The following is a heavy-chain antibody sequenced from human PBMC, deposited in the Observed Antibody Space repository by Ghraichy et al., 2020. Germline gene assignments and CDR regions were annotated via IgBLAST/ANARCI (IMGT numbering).Heavy chain of an antibody. D-gene: IGHD3-10*01. CDR3: ARGESGMFDAFDI. Sequence: SETLSLTCIVSCGSISDYYWSWIRQPPGKGLEWIGYIDYTGSANYNPSLKGRLTMSVDTSKNQFSLKLTSVTAADTALYYCARGESGMFDAFDIWGQGTMVSVSS. J-gene: IGHJ3*02. CDR2: IDYTGSA. V-gene: IGHV4-59*01. CDR1: CGSISDYY.